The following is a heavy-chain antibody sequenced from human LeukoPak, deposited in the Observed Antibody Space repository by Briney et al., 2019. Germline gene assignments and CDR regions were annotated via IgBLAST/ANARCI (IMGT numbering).Heavy chain of an antibody. V-gene: IGHV5-51*01. Sequence: GESLQISCKASGYSFTTHWIGWVRQMPGKGLEWMGIIYPGDSDTRYSPSFQGQVTISADKSISTAYLQWSSLKASDTAMYYCARQEVDSSPVPHYYYYMDVWGKGTTVTVSS. D-gene: IGHD6-13*01. CDR1: GYSFTTHW. J-gene: IGHJ6*03. CDR2: IYPGDSDT. CDR3: ARQEVDSSPVPHYYYYMDV.